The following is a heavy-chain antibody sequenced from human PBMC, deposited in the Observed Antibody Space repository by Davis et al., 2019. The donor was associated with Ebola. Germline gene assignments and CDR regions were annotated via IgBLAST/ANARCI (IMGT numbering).Heavy chain of an antibody. D-gene: IGHD1-7*01. CDR1: GFSLSTSGVG. V-gene: IGHV2-5*02. Sequence: SGPTLVKPTQTLTLTCTFSGFSLSTSGVGVGWIRQPPGKALEWLALIYWDDDKRYRPSLKSRLTITKDTSKNQVVLTMTSMDPVDSATYYCVHIHLTTTTDYGMDVWGQGTTVTVSS. CDR2: IYWDDDK. J-gene: IGHJ6*02. CDR3: VHIHLTTTTDYGMDV.